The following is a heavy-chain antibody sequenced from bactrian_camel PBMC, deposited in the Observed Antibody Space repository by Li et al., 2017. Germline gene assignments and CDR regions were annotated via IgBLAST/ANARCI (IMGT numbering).Heavy chain of an antibody. CDR3: AAGMGTHIPGLPYNY. CDR2: ISWSGDQI. V-gene: IGHV3-1*01. D-gene: IGHD3*01. J-gene: IGHJ4*01. CDR1: GFTFDDCA. Sequence: VESGGGLVQPGGSMRLSCAASGFTFDDCAMGWVRQAPGKGLEWVSAISWSGDQIKYADAVKGQFIISRDNIKNMVYLQMNSLKPEDTAVYYCAAGMGTHIPGLPYNYGGQGTQVTV.